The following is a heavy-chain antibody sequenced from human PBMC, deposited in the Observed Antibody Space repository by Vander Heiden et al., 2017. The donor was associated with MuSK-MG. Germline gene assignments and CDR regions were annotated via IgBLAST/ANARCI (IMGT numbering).Heavy chain of an antibody. CDR2: FHPNSGGT. CDR3: ARETGKTPYEFDY. J-gene: IGHJ4*02. D-gene: IGHD1-1*01. Sequence: QVQLVQSGAEVKKPGASVTVSCQASGYTFTGNYMHWGRQDPGKGVEWMGRFHPNSGGTNYAQKFQGKVTMTRDTSISTAYMELSRLRSDDTAVHYCARETGKTPYEFDYWGQGTLVTVSS. V-gene: IGHV1-2*06. CDR1: GYTFTGNY.